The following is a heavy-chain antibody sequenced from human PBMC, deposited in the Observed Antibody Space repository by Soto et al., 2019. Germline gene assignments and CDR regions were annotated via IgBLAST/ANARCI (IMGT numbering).Heavy chain of an antibody. D-gene: IGHD2-8*01. Sequence: SVKVSCKASGGTFSSYAISWVRQAPGQGLEWMGGIIPIFGTANYAQKFQGRVTITADESTSTAYMELSSLRSEDTAVYYCARVQRYCTNGVCSDYYYYGMDVWGQGTTVTVSS. CDR1: GGTFSSYA. CDR2: IIPIFGTA. J-gene: IGHJ6*02. CDR3: ARVQRYCTNGVCSDYYYYGMDV. V-gene: IGHV1-69*13.